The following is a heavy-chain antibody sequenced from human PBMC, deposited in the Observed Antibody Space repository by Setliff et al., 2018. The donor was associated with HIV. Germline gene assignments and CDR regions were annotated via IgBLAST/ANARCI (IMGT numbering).Heavy chain of an antibody. J-gene: IGHJ5*02. Sequence: ASVKVSCKASGYTFTGYYMHWVRQAPGQGLEWMGWINPNSGGTTYAQKFQGRVTMTRDTSISTAYMEVSRLSSVTAADTAVYYCARGDYIAVAGVGWFDPWGQGTLVTVSS. CDR3: ARGDYIAVAGVGWFDP. CDR1: GYTFTGYY. D-gene: IGHD6-19*01. V-gene: IGHV1-2*02. CDR2: INPNSGGT.